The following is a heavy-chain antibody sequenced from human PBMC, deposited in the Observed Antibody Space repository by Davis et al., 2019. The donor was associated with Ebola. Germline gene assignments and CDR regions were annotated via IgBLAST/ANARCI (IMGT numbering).Heavy chain of an antibody. V-gene: IGHV3-23*01. J-gene: IGHJ4*02. CDR3: AKAPWDWDFDY. CDR2: ISYSGRNT. CDR1: EITFRTSA. D-gene: IGHD3/OR15-3a*01. Sequence: GESLKISCVASEITFRTSAMSWVRQAPGKGLEWVSSISYSGRNTYYADSVEGRFTISRDNTENTLYLQMNSLRVEDAAVYYCAKAPWDWDFDYWGQGTLVTVSS.